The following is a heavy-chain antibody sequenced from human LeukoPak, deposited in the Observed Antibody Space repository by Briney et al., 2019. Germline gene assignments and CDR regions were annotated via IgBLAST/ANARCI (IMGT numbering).Heavy chain of an antibody. CDR2: ISAYNGNT. V-gene: IGHV1-18*01. CDR1: GYTFTSYG. J-gene: IGHJ6*03. CDR3: ARSDGSGYLYYYHMDV. Sequence: ASVKVSCKASGYTFTSYGISWVRQAPGQGLEWMGWISAYNGNTNYAQKLQGRVTMTTDTSTSTAYMELRSLRSDDTAVYYCARSDGSGYLYYYHMDVWGKGTTVTVSS. D-gene: IGHD3-22*01.